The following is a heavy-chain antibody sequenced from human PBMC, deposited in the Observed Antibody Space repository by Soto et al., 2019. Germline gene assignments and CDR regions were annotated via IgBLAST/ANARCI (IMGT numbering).Heavy chain of an antibody. CDR1: GFTFSSYG. D-gene: IGHD1-7*01. V-gene: IGHV3-33*08. CDR3: AREILTGNYPDYLDY. CDR2: IWYDGSNK. J-gene: IGHJ4*02. Sequence: GGSLRLSCAASGFTFSSYGMHWVRQAPGKGLEWVAVIWYDGSNKYYADSVKDRFTISRDNAKNTVYLQMNSLRAEDTAVYYCAREILTGNYPDYLDYWGQGSLVTVSS.